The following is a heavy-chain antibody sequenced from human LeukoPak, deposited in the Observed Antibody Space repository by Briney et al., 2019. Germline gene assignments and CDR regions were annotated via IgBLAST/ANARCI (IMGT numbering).Heavy chain of an antibody. Sequence: GGSLRLSCAASGFTFSSYAMHWVRQAPGKGLEWVAVISYDGSNKYYADSVKGRFTISRDNSKNTLYPQMNSLRAEDTAVYYCAREDYGDYEAASDYWGQGTLVTVSS. CDR2: ISYDGSNK. CDR3: AREDYGDYEAASDY. J-gene: IGHJ4*02. D-gene: IGHD4-17*01. V-gene: IGHV3-30-3*01. CDR1: GFTFSSYA.